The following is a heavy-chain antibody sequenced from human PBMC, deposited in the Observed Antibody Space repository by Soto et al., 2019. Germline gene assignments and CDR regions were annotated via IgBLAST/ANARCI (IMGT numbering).Heavy chain of an antibody. CDR2: IIPIFGTA. V-gene: IGHV1-69*13. CDR1: GGTFSSYA. Sequence: SVKVSCKASGGTFSSYAISWVRQAPGQGLEWMGGIIPIFGTANYAQKFQDRVTITADESTSTAYMELSSLRSEDTAVYYCAREIVVVVAATAHYYYYGMDVWGQGTTVTVSS. D-gene: IGHD2-15*01. J-gene: IGHJ6*02. CDR3: AREIVVVVAATAHYYYYGMDV.